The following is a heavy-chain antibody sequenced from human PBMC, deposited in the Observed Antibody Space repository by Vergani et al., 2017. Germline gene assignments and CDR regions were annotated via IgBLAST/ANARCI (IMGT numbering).Heavy chain of an antibody. CDR1: GFTFSSYG. J-gene: IGHJ6*02. CDR2: IRYEGSNK. CDR3: AKDPSSTSSLPEYGMDV. D-gene: IGHD2-2*01. V-gene: IGHV3-30*02. Sequence: QVQLVESGGGVVQPGGSLRLSCAASGFTFSSYGMHWVRQAPGKGLEGVAFIRYEGSNKYYADSVKGRFTISRDNSKNTLYLQMNSLRAEDTAVYYCAKDPSSTSSLPEYGMDVWGQGTTVTVSS.